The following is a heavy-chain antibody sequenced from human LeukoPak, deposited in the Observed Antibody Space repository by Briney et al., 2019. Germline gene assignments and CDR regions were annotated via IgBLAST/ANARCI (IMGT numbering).Heavy chain of an antibody. V-gene: IGHV1-18*01. Sequence: GASVKVSCKASGYTFTSYGISWVRQAPGQGLEWMGWISAYNGNTNYAQKLQGRVTMTTDTSTSTAYMELRSLRSDDTAVYYCARDGGRAWGPSYGSGSYFDYWGQGTLVTVSS. CDR1: GYTFTSYG. J-gene: IGHJ4*02. CDR2: ISAYNGNT. D-gene: IGHD3-10*01. CDR3: ARDGGRAWGPSYGSGSYFDY.